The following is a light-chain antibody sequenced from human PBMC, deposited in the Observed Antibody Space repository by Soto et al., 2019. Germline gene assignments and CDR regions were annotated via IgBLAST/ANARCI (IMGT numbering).Light chain of an antibody. J-gene: IGKJ2*01. CDR1: QSISSF. V-gene: IGKV3-20*01. CDR2: GAS. CDR3: QQYGSSPYT. Sequence: TQSPSSLSASVGDRVTINCRASQSISSFLAWYQQKPGQAPRLLIYGASSRATGIPDRFSGSGSGTDFTLTISRLEPEDFAVYYCQQYGSSPYTFGQGTKLEIK.